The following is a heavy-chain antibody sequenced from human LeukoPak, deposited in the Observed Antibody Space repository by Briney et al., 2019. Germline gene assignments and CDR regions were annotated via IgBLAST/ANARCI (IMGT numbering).Heavy chain of an antibody. CDR1: GGSISSYY. D-gene: IGHD6-19*01. CDR2: IYYSGST. J-gene: IGHJ4*02. V-gene: IGHV4-59*01. CDR3: ARVEWGGWSYVFDN. Sequence: SETLSLTCTVSGGSISSYYWSWIRQPPGKGLEWIGYIYYSGSTNYNPSLKSRVTISVDTSKNQFSLKLSSVTAADTAVYYCARVEWGGWSYVFDNWGQGTLVTVSS.